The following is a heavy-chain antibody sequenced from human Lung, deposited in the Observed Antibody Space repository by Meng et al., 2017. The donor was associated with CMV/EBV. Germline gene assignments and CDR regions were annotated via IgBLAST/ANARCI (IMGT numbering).Heavy chain of an antibody. D-gene: IGHD2-15*01. Sequence: ASXXVSXXXXPYTFTRYDINWVRQAAGQGLEWMGWMNTNSGNTGYAQNFQGRVTMTRNTATGTAYMELTSLKSEDTAVYYCAREEILVEASAVGRAKYYYSGMDAWXQGTXVTVSS. V-gene: IGHV1-8*01. CDR3: AREEILVEASAVGRAKYYYSGMDA. CDR2: MNTNSGNT. J-gene: IGHJ6*02. CDR1: PYTFTRYD.